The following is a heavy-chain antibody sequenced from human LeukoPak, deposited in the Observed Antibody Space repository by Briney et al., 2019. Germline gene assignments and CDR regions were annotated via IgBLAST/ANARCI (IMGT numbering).Heavy chain of an antibody. D-gene: IGHD3-22*01. V-gene: IGHV1-69*05. CDR3: ARGADSSGYYDYYYYYMDV. CDR1: GGTFSSYA. Sequence: GASVKVSCKASGGTFSSYAISWVRQAPGQGLEWMGGIIPIFGTANYAQKFQGRVTITTDESTSTAYMELSSLRSEDTAVYYCARGADSSGYYDYYYYYMDVWGKGTTVTVSS. J-gene: IGHJ6*03. CDR2: IIPIFGTA.